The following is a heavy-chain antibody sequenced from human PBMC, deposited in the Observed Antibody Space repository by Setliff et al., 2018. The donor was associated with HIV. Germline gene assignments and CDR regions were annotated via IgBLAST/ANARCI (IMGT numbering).Heavy chain of an antibody. CDR1: GGSVSTSSYS. CDR3: GRVAGYCAPSRCYGYNAFDI. CDR2: IYHTGKT. V-gene: IGHV4-39*01. D-gene: IGHD2-15*01. J-gene: IGHJ3*02. Sequence: SETLSLTCTVSGGSVSTSSYSWGWIRQPPEKGLEWIGTIYHTGKTYYNSSLNSRATIAVDTSKDQFSLNLSTVTAADTAVYYCGRVAGYCAPSRCYGYNAFDIWGPGTMVTV.